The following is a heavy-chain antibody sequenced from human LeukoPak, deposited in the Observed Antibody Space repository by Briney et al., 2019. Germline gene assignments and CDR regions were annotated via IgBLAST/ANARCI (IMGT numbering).Heavy chain of an antibody. CDR1: GGSISSGDFP. V-gene: IGHV4-30-2*01. D-gene: IGHD3-10*01. J-gene: IGHJ4*02. Sequence: SETLSLTCAVSGGSISSGDFPWSWIRQPPGKGLEWIGYIFHTGLTSYNPSLKSRVTISVDMSKNQLSLRLTSVTAADTAVYCCARGFYGAGSHFDYWGQGTLVTVSS. CDR2: IFHTGLT. CDR3: ARGFYGAGSHFDY.